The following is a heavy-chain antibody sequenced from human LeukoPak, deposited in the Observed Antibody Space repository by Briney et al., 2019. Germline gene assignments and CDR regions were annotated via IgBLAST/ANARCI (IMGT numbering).Heavy chain of an antibody. CDR1: GGSISSYY. CDR3: ARDVKRDDAIEGAFDI. CDR2: INQSGTT. J-gene: IGHJ3*02. Sequence: SETLSLTCTVSGGSISSYYWSWIRQSPGKGLEWIGEINQSGTTNYNPSLKSRVTISVDTSKNQFSLKLSSVTAADTAVYYCARDVKRDDAIEGAFDIWGQGTVVTVSS. V-gene: IGHV4-34*01. D-gene: IGHD5-24*01.